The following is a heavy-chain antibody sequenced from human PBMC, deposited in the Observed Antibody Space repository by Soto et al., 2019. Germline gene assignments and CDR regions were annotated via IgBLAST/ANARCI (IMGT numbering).Heavy chain of an antibody. CDR1: GFTLSYHY. D-gene: IGHD3-22*01. J-gene: IGHJ4*02. CDR2: SRDKPQGYST. V-gene: IGHV3-72*01. CDR3: VRATYFSDSSGYTRCLDY. Sequence: PGGSLRLSCAGSGFTLSYHYIDWVRQSPGKGLEWVGRSRDKPQGYSTAYAASVEGRFTTSRDGSKNSAYLQMNSLKTEDTAVYYCVRATYFSDSSGYTRCLDYWGQGTLVTVSS.